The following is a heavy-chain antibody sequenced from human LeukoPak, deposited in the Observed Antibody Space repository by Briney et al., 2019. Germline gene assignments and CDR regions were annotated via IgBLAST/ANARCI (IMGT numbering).Heavy chain of an antibody. J-gene: IGHJ5*02. Sequence: ASVKVSCKASGGTVRRFGISWVRQAPGQGLELMGGIIPIFGTTSYVQKFQGRVTTNADESTSTAYMELSSLRSEDTAVYYCARVVTPKYCSSTSCYWKGWFDPWGQGTLVTVSS. CDR1: GGTVRRFG. CDR3: ARVVTPKYCSSTSCYWKGWFDP. CDR2: IIPIFGTT. V-gene: IGHV1-69*13. D-gene: IGHD2-2*01.